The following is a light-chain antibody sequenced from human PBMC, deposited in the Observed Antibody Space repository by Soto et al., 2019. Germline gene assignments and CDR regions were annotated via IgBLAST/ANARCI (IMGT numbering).Light chain of an antibody. V-gene: IGKV3D-7*01. CDR3: QQANSFPLT. CDR2: GAS. CDR1: QSVSSTY. Sequence: EIVLTQSPGTLSLSPGQRATLSCRASQSVSSTYLAWYQQKAGQGPTLLIYGASTRATGIPARFSGSGSGTDFTLTISNLQPEDFATYFCQQANSFPLTFGGGTRVEI. J-gene: IGKJ4*01.